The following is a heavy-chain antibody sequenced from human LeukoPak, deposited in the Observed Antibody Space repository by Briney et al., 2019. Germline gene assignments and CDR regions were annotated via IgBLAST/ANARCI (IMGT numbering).Heavy chain of an antibody. CDR3: ARGDLIQLWSPSFDP. CDR2: ISYDGSSK. J-gene: IGHJ5*02. V-gene: IGHV3-30-3*01. CDR1: GFSSSNYA. D-gene: IGHD5-18*01. Sequence: GRSLRLSCAASGFSSSNYAIHWVRQAPGKRLEWVALISYDGSSKYYADSVKGRFTISRDNSKNTLYLQMNSLRAEDTAVYYCARGDLIQLWSPSFDPWGQGTLVTVSS.